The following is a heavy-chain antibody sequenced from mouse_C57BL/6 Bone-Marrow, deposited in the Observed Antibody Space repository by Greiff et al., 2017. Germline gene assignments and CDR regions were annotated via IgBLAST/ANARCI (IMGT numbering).Heavy chain of an antibody. CDR1: GYTFTSYW. CDR2: IDPSDSYT. D-gene: IGHD2-3*01. Sequence: QVQLQQPGAALVMPGASVKLSCKASGYTFTSYWMHWVKQRPGQGLEWIGEIDPSDSYTNYNQKFKGKFTLTVDNSSSTAYRQLSSLTSEDSAVYYYARDGYFFDYWGQGTTLTVSS. V-gene: IGHV1-69*01. J-gene: IGHJ2*01. CDR3: ARDGYFFDY.